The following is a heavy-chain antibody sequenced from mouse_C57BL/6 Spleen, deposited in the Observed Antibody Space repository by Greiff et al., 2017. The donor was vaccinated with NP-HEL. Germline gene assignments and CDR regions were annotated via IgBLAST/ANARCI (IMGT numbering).Heavy chain of an antibody. J-gene: IGHJ1*03. CDR2: ISSGSSTI. CDR3: ARGDRSNYSLHWYFDV. CDR1: GFTFSDYG. D-gene: IGHD2-5*01. Sequence: EVQGVESGGGLVKPGGSLKLSCAASGFTFSDYGMHWVRQAPEKGLEWVAYISSGSSTIYYADTVKGRFTISRDNAKNNLFLQMTSLRSEDTAMYYWARGDRSNYSLHWYFDVWGTGTTVTVSS. V-gene: IGHV5-17*01.